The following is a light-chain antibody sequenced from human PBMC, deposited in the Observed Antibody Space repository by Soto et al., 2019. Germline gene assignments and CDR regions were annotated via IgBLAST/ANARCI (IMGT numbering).Light chain of an antibody. V-gene: IGLV2-14*01. CDR2: EVS. Sequence: QSALTQPASVSGSPGQSITFSCTGTSSDVGGFNYVSWYQQHPGKAPTLIIYEVSNRPSGVSRRFSGSKSGETASLTISGLQAEDEADYYCSSYKSSSTRIFGTGTKVTVL. J-gene: IGLJ1*01. CDR3: SSYKSSSTRI. CDR1: SSDVGGFNY.